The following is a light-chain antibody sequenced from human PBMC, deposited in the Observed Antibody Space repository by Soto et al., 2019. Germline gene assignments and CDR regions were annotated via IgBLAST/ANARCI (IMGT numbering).Light chain of an antibody. J-gene: IGKJ2*01. CDR1: QSISSY. V-gene: IGKV1-39*01. CDR2: AAS. CDR3: QQSYSTRYT. Sequence: DIQMTQSPSSLSASVGDRVTITCRASQSISSYLNWYQQKPGKAPKLLIHAASSLQSGVPSRFSGSGSGTDFTLTISSLQPEDFATYYCQQSYSTRYTFGQGTKLEIK.